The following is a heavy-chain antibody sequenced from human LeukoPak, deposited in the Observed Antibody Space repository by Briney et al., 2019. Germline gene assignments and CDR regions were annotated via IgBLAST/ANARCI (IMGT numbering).Heavy chain of an antibody. CDR3: AKDKSLYSNSWYYFDY. D-gene: IGHD6-13*01. CDR2: IRYDGSNK. V-gene: IGHV3-30*02. Sequence: GGSLRLSCAASGFTLSSYGMHWVRQAPGKGLEWVAFIRYDGSNKQHADSVKGRFTISRDNSKDTLYLKMNSLRAEDTALYYCAKDKSLYSNSWYYFDYWGQGTLVTVSS. CDR1: GFTLSSYG. J-gene: IGHJ4*02.